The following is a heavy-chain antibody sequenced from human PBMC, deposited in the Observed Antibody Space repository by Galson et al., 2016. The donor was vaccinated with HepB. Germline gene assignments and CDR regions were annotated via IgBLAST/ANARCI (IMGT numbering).Heavy chain of an antibody. CDR2: ISAHNGDT. CDR3: ARDSSKYYGSDMDV. D-gene: IGHD3-10*01. V-gene: IGHV1-18*01. CDR1: GCTFASYG. J-gene: IGHJ6*02. Sequence: SVKVSCKASGCTFASYGISWVRQAPGQGLEWMGWISAHNGDTNYGQKVQGRVTMTTDTSTSTAYMELRRLRSDDTAVYYCARDSSKYYGSDMDVWGQGTTVTVSS.